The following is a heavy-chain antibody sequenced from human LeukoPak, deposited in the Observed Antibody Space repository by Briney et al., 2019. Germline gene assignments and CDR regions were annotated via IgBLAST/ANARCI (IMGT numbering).Heavy chain of an antibody. J-gene: IGHJ5*02. D-gene: IGHD3-16*01. Sequence: GESLKISCKGSGFSFPSYWISWVRQMPGKGLEWMGRIDPSDSYTNYSPSFQGPVTISADKSISTAYLQLSSLKAPDTAMYYCARGDYANNWFDPWGQGTLATVSS. V-gene: IGHV5-10-1*01. CDR3: ARGDYANNWFDP. CDR1: GFSFPSYW. CDR2: IDPSDSYT.